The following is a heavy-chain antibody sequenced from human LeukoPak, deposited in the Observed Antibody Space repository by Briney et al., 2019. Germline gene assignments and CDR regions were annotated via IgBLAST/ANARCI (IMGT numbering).Heavy chain of an antibody. CDR3: VRHDGRSGGTMGALDS. CDR1: GSSISSNSHH. V-gene: IGHV4-39*01. J-gene: IGHJ4*02. D-gene: IGHD4-23*01. Sequence: SETLSLTCTISGSSISSNSHHWGWIRQSPGKGLEWIGSIYNGRTIFYNPSLNGRVTISVVPSKDQFTLQLNSVTAADTAVYYCVRHDGRSGGTMGALDSWGQGSLVTVSS. CDR2: IYNGRTI.